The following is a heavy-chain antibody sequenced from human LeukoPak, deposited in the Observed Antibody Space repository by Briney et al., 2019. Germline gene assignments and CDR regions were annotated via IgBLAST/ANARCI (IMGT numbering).Heavy chain of an antibody. V-gene: IGHV5-51*01. CDR2: IYPGDSDT. J-gene: IGHJ5*02. Sequence: PGESLKISCKGSGYSFTSYWIGWVRQMPGEGLEWMGIIYPGDSDTRYSPSFQGQVTISADKSISTAYLQWSSLKASDTAMYYCARQAFDFWSGPHHNWFDPWGQGTLATVSS. CDR1: GYSFTSYW. D-gene: IGHD3-3*01. CDR3: ARQAFDFWSGPHHNWFDP.